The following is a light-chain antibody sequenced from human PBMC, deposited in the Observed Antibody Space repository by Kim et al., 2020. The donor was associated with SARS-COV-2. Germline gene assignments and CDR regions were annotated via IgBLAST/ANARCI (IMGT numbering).Light chain of an antibody. CDR1: SLRSYY. CDR2: GKN. Sequence: LGQTVRITCQGDSLRSYYASWYQQQPVPAPVLVIYGKNNRPSGIPDRFSGSSSGNTASLTITGAQAEDEADYYCNSRDSSGNHLYVFGTGTQVTVL. CDR3: NSRDSSGNHLYV. V-gene: IGLV3-19*01. J-gene: IGLJ1*01.